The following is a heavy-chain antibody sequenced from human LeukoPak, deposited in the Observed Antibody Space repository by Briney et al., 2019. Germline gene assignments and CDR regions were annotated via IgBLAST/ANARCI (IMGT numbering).Heavy chain of an antibody. D-gene: IGHD3-22*01. J-gene: IGHJ4*02. Sequence: SETLSLTCTVSGYSISNGYYWSWIRQPPGKGLEWIGEINHSGSTNYNPSLKSRVTISVDTSKNQFSLKLSSVTAADTAVYYCARGVGYDSSGYYRYFDYWGQGTLVTVSS. CDR3: ARGVGYDSSGYYRYFDY. CDR2: INHSGST. V-gene: IGHV4-34*01. CDR1: GYSISNGYY.